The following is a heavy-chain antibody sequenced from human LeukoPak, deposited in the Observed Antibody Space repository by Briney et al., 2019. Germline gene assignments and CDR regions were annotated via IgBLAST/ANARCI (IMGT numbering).Heavy chain of an antibody. D-gene: IGHD6-6*01. J-gene: IGHJ4*02. CDR3: ARVGSSSHPYTL. V-gene: IGHV3-30*02. Sequence: GGSLRLSCAASGFTFSSYGMHWVRQAPGKGLEWVAFIRYDGSNKYYADSVKGRFTISRDNAKNSLYLQMNSLRAEDTAVYYCARVGSSSHPYTLWGQGTLVTVSS. CDR1: GFTFSSYG. CDR2: IRYDGSNK.